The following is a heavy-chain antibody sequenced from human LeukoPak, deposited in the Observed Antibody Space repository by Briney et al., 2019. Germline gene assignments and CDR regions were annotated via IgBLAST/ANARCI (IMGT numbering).Heavy chain of an antibody. CDR2: TSGSGGAT. D-gene: IGHD6-19*01. CDR1: GFTFSSNA. Sequence: PGGSLRLSCAASGFTFSSNAMSWVRQAPGKGLEWVSGTSGSGGATYYADSVKGRLSTSRDNSKNTLYLQMNSLRAEDTAIYYCAKSPQWLVPSWFDPWGQGTLVTVSS. J-gene: IGHJ5*02. CDR3: AKSPQWLVPSWFDP. V-gene: IGHV3-23*01.